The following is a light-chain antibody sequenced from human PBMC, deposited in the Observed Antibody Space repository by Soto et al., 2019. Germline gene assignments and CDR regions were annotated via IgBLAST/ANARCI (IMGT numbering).Light chain of an antibody. CDR3: CSYAGSYTFV. CDR1: SSTVGGFNV. Sequence: QSALAQPASVSGSPGQSITISCTGTSSTVGGFNVVSWYQQHPGKAPKLMIYDVTKRPSGVPDRFSGSKSANTASLTISGLQAEDEADYYCCSYAGSYTFVFGTGTKVTVL. V-gene: IGLV2-11*01. J-gene: IGLJ1*01. CDR2: DVT.